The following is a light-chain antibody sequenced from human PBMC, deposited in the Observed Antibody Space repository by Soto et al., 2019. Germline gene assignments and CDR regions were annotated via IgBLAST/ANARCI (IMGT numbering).Light chain of an antibody. J-gene: IGKJ4*01. Sequence: ETVMTQSPATLSVSPGERATLSCRASQSVSSNLAWYQQRPGQAPRLLVYGAFTRAAGIPARFSVSGSGTEFTLTISSLQSEDFAVYFCQKYNNWPLNFGGGTQVEIK. CDR2: GAF. CDR1: QSVSSN. CDR3: QKYNNWPLN. V-gene: IGKV3-15*01.